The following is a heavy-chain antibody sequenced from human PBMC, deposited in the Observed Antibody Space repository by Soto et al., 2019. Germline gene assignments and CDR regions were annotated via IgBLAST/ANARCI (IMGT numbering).Heavy chain of an antibody. CDR2: INAGNGNT. CDR1: GFALTSYA. J-gene: IGHJ4*02. V-gene: IGHV1-3*01. Sequence: ASVEASCKASGFALTSYAMHWVRQAPGQRLEWMGWINAGNGNTKYSQKFQGRVTITRDTSASTAYMELSSLRSEDMAVYYCARPVGGLTSNLDYWVRGTLVTVPS. D-gene: IGHD3-16*01. CDR3: ARPVGGLTSNLDY.